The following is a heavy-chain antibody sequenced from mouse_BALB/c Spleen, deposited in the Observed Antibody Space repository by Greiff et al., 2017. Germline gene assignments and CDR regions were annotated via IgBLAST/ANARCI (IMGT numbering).Heavy chain of an antibody. CDR1: GFTFSDSW. J-gene: IGHJ4*01. D-gene: IGHD2-1*01. CDR3: TGNYGNYPMDY. V-gene: IGHV6-6*01. CDR2: IRSKANNHAT. Sequence: EVQGVESGGGLVQPGGSLKLSCAASGFTFSDSWMDWVRQSPEKGLEWVAEIRSKANNHATYYAESVQGRFTISRDDSKSSVYLQMNSLRAEDTGIYYCTGNYGNYPMDYWGQGTSVTVSS.